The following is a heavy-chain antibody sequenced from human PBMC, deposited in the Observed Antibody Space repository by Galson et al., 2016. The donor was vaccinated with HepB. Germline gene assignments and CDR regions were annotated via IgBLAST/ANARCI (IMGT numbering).Heavy chain of an antibody. CDR3: AKAARPDLAFYGLDV. J-gene: IGHJ6*02. Sequence: SLRLSCAASGFTFSSYTMNWVRQAPGKGLEWVASISSSSRYIYYGVLVEGRFTISRDNAKNSLFLQMNTLGAEDTAVYYCAKAARPDLAFYGLDVWGQGTTVTVSS. CDR2: ISSSSRYI. CDR1: GFTFSSYT. V-gene: IGHV3-21*01. D-gene: IGHD6-6*01.